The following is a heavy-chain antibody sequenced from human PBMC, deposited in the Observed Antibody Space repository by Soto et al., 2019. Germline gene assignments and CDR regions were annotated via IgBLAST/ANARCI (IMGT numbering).Heavy chain of an antibody. D-gene: IGHD3-22*01. J-gene: IGHJ4*02. CDR1: GGSFSGHY. V-gene: IGHV4-34*01. Sequence: SETLSLTCAVYGGSFSGHYWNWIRQPPGKGLESIGEINHSGSTNYNPSLKSRVTISVDTSKNQFSLKLSSVTAADTAVYYCARAGGYYYDSSGYLYWGQGTLVTVSS. CDR2: INHSGST. CDR3: ARAGGYYYDSSGYLY.